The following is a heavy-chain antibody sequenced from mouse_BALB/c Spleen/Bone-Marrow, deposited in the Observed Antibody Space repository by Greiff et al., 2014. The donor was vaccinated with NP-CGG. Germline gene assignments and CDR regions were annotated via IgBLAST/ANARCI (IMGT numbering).Heavy chain of an antibody. J-gene: IGHJ3*01. CDR1: GYTFTSFV. CDR2: INPYNGGT. D-gene: IGHD4-1*01. V-gene: IGHV1-14*01. Sequence: EVQLQQSGPDLVKPGASVKMSCKASGYTFTSFVMHWVKQKPGQGLEWIGYINPYNGGTKYNEKFKDKATLSSDKSSSTAYMELSSLTSEDSAVYYCGRRGSGTWFAYWGQGTLVTVSA. CDR3: GRRGSGTWFAY.